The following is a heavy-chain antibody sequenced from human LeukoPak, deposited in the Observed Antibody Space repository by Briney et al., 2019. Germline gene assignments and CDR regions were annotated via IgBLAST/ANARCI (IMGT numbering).Heavy chain of an antibody. CDR1: GGSISSSSYY. Sequence: SETLSLTCTVSGGSISSSSYYWGWIRQPPGKGLEWIGSIYYSGSTYYNPSLKSRFTISVDTSKNQFSLMLSSVTAADTAVYYCARLQVYDSSGYVSPRYYFDYWGQGTLVTVSS. CDR2: IYYSGST. D-gene: IGHD3-22*01. J-gene: IGHJ4*02. CDR3: ARLQVYDSSGYVSPRYYFDY. V-gene: IGHV4-39*01.